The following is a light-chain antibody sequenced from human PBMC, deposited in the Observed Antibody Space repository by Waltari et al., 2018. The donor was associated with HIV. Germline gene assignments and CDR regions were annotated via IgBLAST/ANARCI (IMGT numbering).Light chain of an antibody. Sequence: QSVLTQPPSASGTPGQRVTISCSGSSSNIGRNYGSWDQQLPGTAPKLLIYRNNQRPSGVPDRFSGSKSGTSASLAISGLRSEDEADYYCAAWDDSLSGYVFGTGTKVTVL. V-gene: IGLV1-47*01. CDR2: RNN. CDR3: AAWDDSLSGYV. CDR1: SSNIGRNY. J-gene: IGLJ1*01.